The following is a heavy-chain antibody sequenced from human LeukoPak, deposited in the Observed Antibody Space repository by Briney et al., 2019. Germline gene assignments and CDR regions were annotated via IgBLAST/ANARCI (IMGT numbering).Heavy chain of an antibody. CDR1: GYTFTDYY. V-gene: IGHV1-69-2*01. D-gene: IGHD4-23*01. CDR3: ATRGTVDYGGNSVLDY. J-gene: IGHJ4*02. CDR2: VDPEDGET. Sequence: ASVKVSCKVSGYTFTDYYMHWVQQAPGKGLEWMGLVDPEDGETIYAEKFQGRVTITADTSTDTAYMELSSLRSEDTAVYYCATRGTVDYGGNSVLDYWGQGTLVTVSS.